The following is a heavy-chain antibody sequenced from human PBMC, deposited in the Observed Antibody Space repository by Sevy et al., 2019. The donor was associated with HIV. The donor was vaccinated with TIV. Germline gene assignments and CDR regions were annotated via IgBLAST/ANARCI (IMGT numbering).Heavy chain of an antibody. Sequence: SETLSLTCTVSGGSISSYYWSWIRQPAGKGLAWIGRIYTSGSTNYNPSLKSRVTMSVDTSKNQFSLKLSSVTAADTAVYYCARDKGVAPYNWFDPWGQGTLVTVSS. CDR1: GGSISSYY. CDR3: ARDKGVAPYNWFDP. CDR2: IYTSGST. V-gene: IGHV4-4*07. J-gene: IGHJ5*02. D-gene: IGHD2-15*01.